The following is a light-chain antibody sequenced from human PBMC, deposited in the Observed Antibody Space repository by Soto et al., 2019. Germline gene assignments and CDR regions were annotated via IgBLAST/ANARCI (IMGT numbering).Light chain of an antibody. Sequence: DIQMTQSPSSLSASVGDRVTITCRASQGISNYLAWYQQKPGKVPKLLIYAASTVQSGVPSRFSGSGSGKEFTLTISSLQPEDVATYYCQQYTNTNNPWMFGQGTKVEI. CDR3: QQYTNTNNPWM. CDR2: AAS. CDR1: QGISNY. V-gene: IGKV1-27*01. J-gene: IGKJ1*01.